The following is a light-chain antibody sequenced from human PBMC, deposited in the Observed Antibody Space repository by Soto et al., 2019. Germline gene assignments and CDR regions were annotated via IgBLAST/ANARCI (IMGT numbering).Light chain of an antibody. Sequence: QSVLTQPASVSGSPGQSTTISCTGNSSDFGGYNYVSWYQQHPGKAPKLMIYDVSNRPSGVSNRFSGSKSGNTASLTISGLQAEDEADYYCSSYTTSSTLFVFGTGTKVTV. CDR1: SSDFGGYNY. V-gene: IGLV2-14*01. CDR3: SSYTTSSTLFV. CDR2: DVS. J-gene: IGLJ1*01.